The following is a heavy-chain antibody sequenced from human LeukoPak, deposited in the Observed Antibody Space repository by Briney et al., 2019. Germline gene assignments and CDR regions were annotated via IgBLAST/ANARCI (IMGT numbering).Heavy chain of an antibody. CDR3: ARDTRSSGWYVPAY. CDR1: EFTFSDYY. CDR2: ISTSGTTI. V-gene: IGHV3-11*01. Sequence: GGSLRLSCAASEFTFSDYYMSWIRQAPGEGLEWLSYISTSGTTIYYADSVKGRFTISRDNAKNSLYLQMNSLRAEDTAVYYCARDTRSSGWYVPAYWGQGTLVTVSS. J-gene: IGHJ4*02. D-gene: IGHD6-19*01.